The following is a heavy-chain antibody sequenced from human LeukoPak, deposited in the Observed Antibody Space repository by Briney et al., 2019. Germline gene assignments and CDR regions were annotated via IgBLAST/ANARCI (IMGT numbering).Heavy chain of an antibody. Sequence: GGSLRLSCVASGFTFSNYGMSWVRQAPGKGLEWVSDISGGGGSTYYADSVKGRFIISRDNSKNTLYLQMNSLRAEDAAVYYCAKDKIVVAGNFDYWGQGTLVTVSS. V-gene: IGHV3-23*01. CDR1: GFTFSNYG. CDR3: AKDKIVVAGNFDY. D-gene: IGHD3-22*01. J-gene: IGHJ4*02. CDR2: ISGGGGST.